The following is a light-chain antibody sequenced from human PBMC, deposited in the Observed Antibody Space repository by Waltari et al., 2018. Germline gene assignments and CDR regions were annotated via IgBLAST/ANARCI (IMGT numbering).Light chain of an antibody. J-gene: IGKJ1*01. CDR1: QGISNY. V-gene: IGKV1-17*01. CDR2: AAS. Sequence: DIQMTQSPSSLSASVGDRVTITCRASQGISNYLSWYQQKPGKTPKRLIYAASSLESGVPQTSSGRGSGTEFTLTFRTLQPKNFAAYSCLQNNSKPWTFGQGTKVEIK. CDR3: LQNNSKPWT.